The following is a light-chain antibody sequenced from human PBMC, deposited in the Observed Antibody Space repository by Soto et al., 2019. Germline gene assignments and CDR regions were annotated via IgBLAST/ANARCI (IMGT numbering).Light chain of an antibody. Sequence: QSALTQPASVSGSPGQSITISCRGTSSDVGAYNFVSWYQQHPGKAPKLLIYEVSNRPSGVSSRFSGSKSGNTASLTISGLQAEDEADYYCSSCTTSSSLDVPFGGGTKLTVL. V-gene: IGLV2-14*01. CDR2: EVS. J-gene: IGLJ2*01. CDR1: SSDVGAYNF. CDR3: SSCTTSSSLDVP.